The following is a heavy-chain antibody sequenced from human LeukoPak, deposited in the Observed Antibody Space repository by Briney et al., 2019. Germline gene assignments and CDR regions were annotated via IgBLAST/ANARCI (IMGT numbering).Heavy chain of an antibody. D-gene: IGHD4-17*01. CDR3: ARHSSMTTVFFDY. Sequence: SETLSLTCTVSGGSIRRSNYYWGWIRQPPGKGLEWIGSIYYSGSTYYNPSLKSRVDISVDTSKRQFSLKLNSVTAADTAVYYCARHSSMTTVFFDYWGQGTLVTVSS. J-gene: IGHJ4*02. CDR2: IYYSGST. CDR1: GGSIRRSNYY. V-gene: IGHV4-39*01.